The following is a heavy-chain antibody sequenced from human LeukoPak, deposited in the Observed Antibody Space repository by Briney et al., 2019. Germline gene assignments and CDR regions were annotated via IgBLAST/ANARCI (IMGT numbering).Heavy chain of an antibody. J-gene: IGHJ4*02. D-gene: IGHD3-22*01. Sequence: GGSLRLSCAASGFTFSSYWMSWVRQAPGKGLEWVSSISSSSSYIYYADSVRGRFTISRDNAKNSLYLQMNSLRAEDTSVYYCARDLTTDYWGQGTLVTDSS. CDR2: ISSSSSYI. V-gene: IGHV3-21*01. CDR3: ARDLTTDY. CDR1: GFTFSSYW.